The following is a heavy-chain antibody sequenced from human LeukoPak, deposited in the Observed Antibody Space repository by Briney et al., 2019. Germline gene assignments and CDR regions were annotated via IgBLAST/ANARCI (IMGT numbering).Heavy chain of an antibody. CDR2: ISAYNGNT. CDR3: ARVLERWELHPFDY. V-gene: IGHV1-18*01. Sequence: ASVKVSCKASGYTFTSYSISWVRQAPGQGLEWMGWISAYNGNTNYVQKLQGRVTMTTDTSTSKAYMELSDLRSYDTAVYYCARVLERWELHPFDYWGQGTLVTVS. D-gene: IGHD1-26*01. CDR1: GYTFTSYS. J-gene: IGHJ4*02.